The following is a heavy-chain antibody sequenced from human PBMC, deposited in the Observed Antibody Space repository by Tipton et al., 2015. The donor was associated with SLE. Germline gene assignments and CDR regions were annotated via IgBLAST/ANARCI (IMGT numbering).Heavy chain of an antibody. D-gene: IGHD5-18*01. J-gene: IGHJ5*02. Sequence: TLSLTCAVYGESFSGYFWTWIRQPPGKGLEWIGEINHSGSTYYNPSLKSRVTISVDTSQTRVSLNMRSVTAADTAVYYCATGPALASCLRSWGQGTLVTVSA. CDR1: GESFSGYF. V-gene: IGHV4-34*01. CDR2: INHSGST. CDR3: ATGPALASCLRS.